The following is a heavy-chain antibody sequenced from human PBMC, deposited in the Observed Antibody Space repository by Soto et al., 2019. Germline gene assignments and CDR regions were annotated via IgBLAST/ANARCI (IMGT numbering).Heavy chain of an antibody. D-gene: IGHD2-15*01. J-gene: IGHJ6*03. Sequence: ASVKVSCKASGYTFTSYAMHWVRQATGQRLEWMGWINAGNGNTKYSQKFQGRVTITRDTSASTAYMELSSVTAADTAVYYCARAGQCSGGSCSKLWYYYMDVWGKGTTVTVSS. CDR1: GYTFTSYA. V-gene: IGHV1-3*01. CDR3: ARAGQCSGGSCSKLWYYYMDV. CDR2: INAGNGNT.